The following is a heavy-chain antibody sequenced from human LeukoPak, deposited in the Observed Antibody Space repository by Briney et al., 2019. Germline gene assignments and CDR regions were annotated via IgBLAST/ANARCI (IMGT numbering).Heavy chain of an antibody. D-gene: IGHD1-26*01. CDR3: ARQYSGSYYFDY. V-gene: IGHV4-39*01. Sequence: PSETLSLTCSISGGSISSNTYYWGWIRQPPGKRLEWIGTFYYSGSIFYNPSLKSRVTISVDTSKNQLSLKMNSMTASDTAVYYCARQYSGSYYFDYWGQGTLVTVSS. CDR2: FYYSGSI. J-gene: IGHJ4*02. CDR1: GGSISSNTYY.